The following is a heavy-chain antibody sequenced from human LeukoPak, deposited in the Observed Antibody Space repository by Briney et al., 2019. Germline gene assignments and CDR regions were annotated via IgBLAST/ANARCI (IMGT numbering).Heavy chain of an antibody. D-gene: IGHD6-19*01. CDR1: GYTFTSYD. Sequence: ASVNVSCKASGYTFTSYDISWVRQAPGQGLEWMGWISTTNGDTNYAQKVQGRVTMTTDTSTRTAYMELRSLTSDDTAVYYCAREGDSSGGPFDYWGQGTLVTVSS. CDR3: AREGDSSGGPFDY. CDR2: ISTTNGDT. V-gene: IGHV1-18*01. J-gene: IGHJ4*02.